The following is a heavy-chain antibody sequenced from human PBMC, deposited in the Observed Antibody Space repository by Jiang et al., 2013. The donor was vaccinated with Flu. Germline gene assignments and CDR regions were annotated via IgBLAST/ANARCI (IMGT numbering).Heavy chain of an antibody. J-gene: IGHJ6*02. D-gene: IGHD3-22*01. CDR1: GDSITSSYW. CDR3: ARHPNYYDSRGYYYAMDV. V-gene: IGHV4-4*02. CDR2: IYHSGST. Sequence: GLVKPSGTLSLTCAVSGDSITSSYWWSWVRQPPGKGLEWIGEIYHSGSTNYNPPLKSRVTISVDKSKNQFSLKLSSVTAADTAVYYCARHPNYYDSRGYYYAMDVWGQGTTVTVSS.